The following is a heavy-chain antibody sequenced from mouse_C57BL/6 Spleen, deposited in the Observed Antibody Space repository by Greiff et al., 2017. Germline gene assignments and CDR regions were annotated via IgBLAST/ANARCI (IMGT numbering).Heavy chain of an antibody. V-gene: IGHV1-77*01. Sequence: QVQLQQSGAELVKPGASVKISCKASGYTITDDYINWVKQRPGQGLEWIGKIGPGSGSTYYNEKFKGKATLTADKSSSTAYMQLSSLTSVDSAVYFCAKPHRSGYWFAYWGQGTLVTVSA. CDR2: IGPGSGST. CDR3: AKPHRSGYWFAY. CDR1: GYTITDDY. J-gene: IGHJ3*01. D-gene: IGHD3-2*02.